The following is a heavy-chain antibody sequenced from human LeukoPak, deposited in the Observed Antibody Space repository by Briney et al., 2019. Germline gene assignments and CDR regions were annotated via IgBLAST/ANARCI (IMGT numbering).Heavy chain of an antibody. V-gene: IGHV4-59*01. D-gene: IGHD3-16*02. CDR2: IYYSGST. CDR3: ARGFATSYRYTFYY. CDR1: GGSISSYY. Sequence: PSETLSLTCTVSGGSISSYYWSWIRQPPGKGLEWIGYIYYSGSTNYNPSLKSRVTISVDTSKNQFSLKLSSVTAADTAVYYCARGFATSYRYTFYYWGQGTLVTVSS. J-gene: IGHJ4*02.